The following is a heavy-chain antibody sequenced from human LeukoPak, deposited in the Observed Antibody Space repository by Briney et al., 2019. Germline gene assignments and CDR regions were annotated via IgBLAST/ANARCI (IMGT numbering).Heavy chain of an antibody. CDR1: GFAFDDYG. CDR3: ARGRTSWYFDY. V-gene: IGHV3-20*04. CDR2: INWNGGST. Sequence: PGGSLRLSCAASGFAFDDYGMSWVRQAPGKGLEWVSGINWNGGSTGYADSVRGRFTISRDNAKKSLFLQVNSLRDEDTAVYYCARGRTSWYFDYWGQGALVTVSS. D-gene: IGHD2-2*01. J-gene: IGHJ4*02.